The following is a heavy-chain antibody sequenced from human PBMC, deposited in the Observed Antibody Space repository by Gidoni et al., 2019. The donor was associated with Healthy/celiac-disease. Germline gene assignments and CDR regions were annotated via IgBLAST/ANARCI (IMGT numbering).Heavy chain of an antibody. CDR3: TTVPDCSGGSCYPDYYYYYGMDV. Sequence: EVQLVESGGGLVKPGGSLRLSCAASGFTFSNAWMSWVRQAPGKGLEWVGRIKSKTDGGTTDYAAPVKGRFTISRDDSKNTLYLQMNSLKTEDTAVYYCTTVPDCSGGSCYPDYYYYYGMDVWGQGTTVTVSS. CDR2: IKSKTDGGTT. CDR1: GFTFSNAW. V-gene: IGHV3-15*01. D-gene: IGHD2-15*01. J-gene: IGHJ6*02.